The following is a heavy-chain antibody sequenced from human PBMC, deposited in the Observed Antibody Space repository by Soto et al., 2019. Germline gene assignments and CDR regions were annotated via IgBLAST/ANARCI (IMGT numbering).Heavy chain of an antibody. Sequence: ASVKVSCKASGYTFTSYGISWVRQATGQGLECMGWISAYNGNTNYAQKLQGRVTMTTDTSTSTAYMELRSLRSDDTAVYYCARDLLARDEEWLGHDAFDIWGQGTMVTVS. D-gene: IGHD6-19*01. CDR1: GYTFTSYG. V-gene: IGHV1-18*01. CDR3: ARDLLARDEEWLGHDAFDI. J-gene: IGHJ3*02. CDR2: ISAYNGNT.